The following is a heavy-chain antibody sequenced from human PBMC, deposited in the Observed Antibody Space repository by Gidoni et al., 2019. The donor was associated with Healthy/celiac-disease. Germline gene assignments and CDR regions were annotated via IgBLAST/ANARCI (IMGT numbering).Heavy chain of an antibody. V-gene: IGHV5-10-1*03. D-gene: IGHD2-2*01. Sequence: EVQLVQSGAEVKKPGESLRISCKGSGYSFTSYWISWGRQMPGKGLEWMGRIDPSDSYTNYSPSFQGHVTISADKSISTAYLQWSSLKASDTAMYYCARLPIVVVPAPGDYYYYYMDVWGKGTTVTVSS. CDR2: IDPSDSYT. CDR3: ARLPIVVVPAPGDYYYYYMDV. J-gene: IGHJ6*03. CDR1: GYSFTSYW.